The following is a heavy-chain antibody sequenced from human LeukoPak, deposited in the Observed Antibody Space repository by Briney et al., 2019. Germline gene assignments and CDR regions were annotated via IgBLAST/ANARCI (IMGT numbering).Heavy chain of an antibody. V-gene: IGHV1-69*05. CDR2: IIPIFGTA. Sequence: SVRVSCKASGGTFSSYAISWVRQAPGQGLEWMGGIIPIFGTANYAQKFQGRVTITTDESTSTAYMELSSLRSEDTAVYYCARASTAMPSGAFDIWGQGTMVTVSS. CDR3: ARASTAMPSGAFDI. J-gene: IGHJ3*02. D-gene: IGHD5-18*01. CDR1: GGTFSSYA.